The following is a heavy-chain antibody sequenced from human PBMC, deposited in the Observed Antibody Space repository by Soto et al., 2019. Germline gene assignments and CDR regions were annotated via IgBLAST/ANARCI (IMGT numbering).Heavy chain of an antibody. J-gene: IGHJ6*02. V-gene: IGHV3-30-3*01. D-gene: IGHD6-6*01. CDR2: ISYDGSNK. Sequence: GSLRLSCAASGFTFSSYAMHWVRQAPGKGLEWVAVISYDGSNKYYADSVKGRFTISRDNSKNTLYLQMNSLRAEDTAVYYCARVPYSSSSTHNYYYYGMDVWGQGTTVTVSS. CDR3: ARVPYSSSSTHNYYYYGMDV. CDR1: GFTFSSYA.